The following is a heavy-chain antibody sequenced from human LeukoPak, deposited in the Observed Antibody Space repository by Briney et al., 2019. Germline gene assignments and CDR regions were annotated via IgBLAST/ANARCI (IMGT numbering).Heavy chain of an antibody. CDR2: IYYSGST. V-gene: IGHV4-59*01. CDR3: ARAAGDYSWYFDL. Sequence: PSETLSLTCTVSGGSISSYYWSWIQQPPGKGLEWIGYIYYSGSTSYNPSLKSRVTISVDTSKNQFSLKLSSVTAADTAVYYCARAAGDYSWYFDLWGRGTLVTVSS. D-gene: IGHD4-11*01. J-gene: IGHJ2*01. CDR1: GGSISSYY.